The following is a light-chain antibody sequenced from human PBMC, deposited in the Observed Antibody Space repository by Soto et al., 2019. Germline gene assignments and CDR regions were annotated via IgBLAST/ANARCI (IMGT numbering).Light chain of an antibody. V-gene: IGKV1-39*01. Sequence: IQLTQSPSFLSASVGDRITITCRSSQSISGYLNWYQQRPGTAPKVLIFGANSLQSGVPSRFSGSGSGTEFTLTISSLQPEDFATYYCQQNYGTPGTFGQGTKVDSK. CDR2: GAN. CDR3: QQNYGTPGT. J-gene: IGKJ1*01. CDR1: QSISGY.